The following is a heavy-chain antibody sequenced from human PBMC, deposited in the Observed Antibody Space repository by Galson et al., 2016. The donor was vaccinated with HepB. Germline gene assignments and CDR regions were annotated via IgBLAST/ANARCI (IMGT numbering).Heavy chain of an antibody. CDR3: ARDRLYYDILTGTSYWFDP. J-gene: IGHJ5*02. CDR1: GGSIRSGDYY. Sequence: TLSLTCSVSGGSIRSGDYYWSWIRQPPGKGLEWIGYIFYSGRASYNPSLKSRVTLSVDTSKNQFSLKLSSVTAADTAVYYCARDRLYYDILTGTSYWFDPWGQGTLVTVSS. CDR2: IFYSGRA. V-gene: IGHV4-30-4*01. D-gene: IGHD3-9*01.